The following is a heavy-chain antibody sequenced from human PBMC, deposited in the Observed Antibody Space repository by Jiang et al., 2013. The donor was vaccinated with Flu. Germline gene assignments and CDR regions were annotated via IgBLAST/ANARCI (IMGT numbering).Heavy chain of an antibody. CDR2: INTNNGSP. J-gene: IGHJ6*02. Sequence: SGSELKKPGASVKVSCKASGYTFNTYRMNWVRQAPGQGLEWMGWINTNNGSPKYAQGFTGRFVFSVDTSVSTTYLEISSLKTEDAAVYYCARSWFGTNRYYYGMDVWGQGTTVIVSS. CDR3: ARSWFGTNRYYYGMDV. D-gene: IGHD3-10*01. V-gene: IGHV7-4-1*02. CDR1: GYTFNTYR.